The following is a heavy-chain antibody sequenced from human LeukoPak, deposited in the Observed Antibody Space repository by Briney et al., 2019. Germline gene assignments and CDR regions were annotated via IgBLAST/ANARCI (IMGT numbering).Heavy chain of an antibody. CDR1: GGSISSSNW. CDR2: IYHSGST. CDR3: ARAVRAALRHLAEYFQH. D-gene: IGHD6-25*01. Sequence: PSETLSLTCAVSGGSISSSNWWSWVRPPPGKGLEWIGEIYHSGSTNYNPSLKSRVTISVDKSKNQFSLKLSSVTAADTAVYYCARAVRAALRHLAEYFQHWGQGTLVTVSS. V-gene: IGHV4-4*02. J-gene: IGHJ1*01.